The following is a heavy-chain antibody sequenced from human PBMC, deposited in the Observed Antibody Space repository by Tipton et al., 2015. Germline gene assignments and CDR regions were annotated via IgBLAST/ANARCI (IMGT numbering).Heavy chain of an antibody. V-gene: IGHV4-34*01. D-gene: IGHD3-22*01. CDR1: GGSFDGGPFGDDF. J-gene: IGHJ4*02. CDR2: INHSGGT. Sequence: TLSLTCAVYGGSFDGGPFGDDFWSWIRQPPGKGLEWIGEINHSGGTNYSPSLKSRVAISIDTSKNQFSLKLTSVTAADTALYYCARAYYYDSSGYPLFDYWGQGTLVTVSS. CDR3: ARAYYYDSSGYPLFDY.